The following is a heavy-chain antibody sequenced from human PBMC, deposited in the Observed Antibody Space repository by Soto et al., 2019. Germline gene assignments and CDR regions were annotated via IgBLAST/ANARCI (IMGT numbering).Heavy chain of an antibody. CDR1: GGTFSSYA. J-gene: IGHJ4*02. CDR2: IIPIFGTA. Sequence: SVKVSCKASGGTFSSYAISWVRQAPGKGLEWMGGIIPIFGTANYAQKFQVRVTITADESTSTAYMELSSLRSEDTAVYYCARASGGAPDEVDNFDYWGQGTLVTVSS. CDR3: ARASGGAPDEVDNFDY. V-gene: IGHV1-69*13. D-gene: IGHD2-15*01.